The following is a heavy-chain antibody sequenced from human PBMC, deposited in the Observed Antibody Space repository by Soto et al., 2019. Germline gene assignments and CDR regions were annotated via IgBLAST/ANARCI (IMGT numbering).Heavy chain of an antibody. CDR2: IIPIFGTA. D-gene: IGHD2-15*01. Sequence: QVQLVQSGAEVKQPGSSVKVSCKASGGTFSSYAISWVRQAPGQGLEWMGGIIPIFGTANYAQKFQGRGTITADESTSTAYRELSSLRSEDTAVYYSARPVVAASLDYYYYGMDVCGQGTTVTVSS. CDR1: GGTFSSYA. V-gene: IGHV1-69*01. J-gene: IGHJ6*02. CDR3: ARPVVAASLDYYYYGMDV.